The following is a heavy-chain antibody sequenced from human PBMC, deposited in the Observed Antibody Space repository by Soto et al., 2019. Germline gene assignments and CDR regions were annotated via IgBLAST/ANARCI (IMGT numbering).Heavy chain of an antibody. CDR1: GFCISSGNY. J-gene: IGHJ3*01. CDR3: ARARWYDAFDV. V-gene: IGHV4-38-2*01. D-gene: IGHD2-15*01. CDR2: IFHGGNT. Sequence: SETLSLTCAVSGFCISSGNYWGWIRKPPGKGLEWIGSIFHGGNTYYNPSLKSRVTISVDMSKNKFSLKLNSVNAAATAVYYCARARWYDAFDVWGQGTVVTVSS.